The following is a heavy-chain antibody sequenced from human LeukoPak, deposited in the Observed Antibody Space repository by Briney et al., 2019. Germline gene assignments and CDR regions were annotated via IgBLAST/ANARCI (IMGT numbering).Heavy chain of an antibody. CDR3: ATDY. J-gene: IGHJ4*02. V-gene: IGHV3-48*01. CDR2: ISSSSSTI. CDR1: GFTFSSYW. Sequence: GGSLRLSCAASGFTFSSYWMSWVRQAPGKGLEWVSYISSSSSTIYYADSVKGRFTISRDNAKNTLYLQMNSLRAEDTAVYYCATDYWGQGTLVTVSS.